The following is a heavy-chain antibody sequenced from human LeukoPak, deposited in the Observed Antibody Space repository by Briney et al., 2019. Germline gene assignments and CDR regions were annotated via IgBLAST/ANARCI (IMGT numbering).Heavy chain of an antibody. Sequence: ASVKVSCKASGYTFTGYYMHWVRQAPGQGLEWMGWISAYNGNTNYAQKLQGRVTMTTDTSTSTAYMELRSLRSDDTAVYYCARIPDYGSGKSDYWGQGTLVTASS. J-gene: IGHJ4*02. CDR2: ISAYNGNT. V-gene: IGHV1-18*04. CDR1: GYTFTGYY. D-gene: IGHD3-10*01. CDR3: ARIPDYGSGKSDY.